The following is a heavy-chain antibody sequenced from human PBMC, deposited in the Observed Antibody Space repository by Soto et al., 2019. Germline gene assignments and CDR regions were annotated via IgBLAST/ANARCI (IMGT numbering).Heavy chain of an antibody. CDR1: GFTFTTYT. D-gene: IGHD6-19*01. CDR3: ATLSVAGTNY. V-gene: IGHV3-23*01. J-gene: IGHJ4*02. CDR2: IGFTGDDS. Sequence: SGGSLRLSCATSGFTFTTYTMNWVRQAPGKGLEWVSAIGFTGDDSYYADSVKGRFTVSRDNSKNTLYLQMDSRRAEDTAMYYCATLSVAGTNYWGQGTLVTVS.